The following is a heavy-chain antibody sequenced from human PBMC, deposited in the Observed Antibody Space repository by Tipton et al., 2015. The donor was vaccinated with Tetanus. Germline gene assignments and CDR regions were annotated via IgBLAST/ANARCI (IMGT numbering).Heavy chain of an antibody. CDR2: INHSGST. D-gene: IGHD5-18*01. CDR3: ARPGYSYGLYYYYGMDV. J-gene: IGHJ6*02. CDR1: GGSLSGYY. V-gene: IGHV4-34*01. Sequence: TLSLTCAVYGGSLSGYYWSWIRQPPGKGLEWIGEINHSGSTNYNPSLKSRVTISVDTSKNQFSLKLSSVTAADTAVYYCARPGYSYGLYYYYGMDVWGQGTTVTVSS.